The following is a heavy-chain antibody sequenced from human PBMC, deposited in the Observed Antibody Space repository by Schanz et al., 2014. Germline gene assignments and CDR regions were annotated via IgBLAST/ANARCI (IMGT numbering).Heavy chain of an antibody. V-gene: IGHV3-33*08. J-gene: IGHJ3*02. D-gene: IGHD3-10*01. CDR2: IWFDGTNK. Sequence: QVQLVESGGGVVQPGRSLRLSCAASGITLSGYGMHWVRQAPGKGLEWLAVIWFDGTNKYNADSVKGRFTISRDTSKNTLYLLLNSLRAEDTAVYYCARDQYYFGSGNPFDIWGQGTMVTVSS. CDR3: ARDQYYFGSGNPFDI. CDR1: GITLSGYG.